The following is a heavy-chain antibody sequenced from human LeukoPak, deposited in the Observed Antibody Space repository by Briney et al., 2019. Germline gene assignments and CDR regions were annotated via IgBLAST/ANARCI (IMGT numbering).Heavy chain of an antibody. Sequence: PSQTLSLTCTVSGGSISSGDYYWSWIRQPPGKGLEWIGYIYYSGSTYYNPSLKSRVTISVDTSKNQFSLKLSSVTAADTAVYYCARDRDSSWLRSPLHAFDIWGQGTMVTVSS. V-gene: IGHV4-30-4*08. J-gene: IGHJ3*02. D-gene: IGHD5-12*01. CDR3: ARDRDSSWLRSPLHAFDI. CDR1: GGSISSGDYY. CDR2: IYYSGST.